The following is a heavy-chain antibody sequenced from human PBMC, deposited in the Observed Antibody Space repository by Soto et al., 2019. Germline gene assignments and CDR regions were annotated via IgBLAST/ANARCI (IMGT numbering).Heavy chain of an antibody. J-gene: IGHJ4*02. CDR3: AGEEGYGDYTSDY. Sequence: GGSLRLSCAASGFTFSSYAMHWVRQAPGKGLEWVAVISYDGSNKYYADSVKGRFTISRDNSKNTLYLQMNSLRAEDTAVYYCAGEEGYGDYTSDYWGQGTLVTVSS. D-gene: IGHD4-17*01. CDR2: ISYDGSNK. V-gene: IGHV3-30-3*01. CDR1: GFTFSSYA.